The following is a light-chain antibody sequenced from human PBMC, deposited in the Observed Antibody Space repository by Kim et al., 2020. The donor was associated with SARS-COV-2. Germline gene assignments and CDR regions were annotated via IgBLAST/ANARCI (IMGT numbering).Light chain of an antibody. CDR3: KQGYST. Sequence: DIQMTQSPSSLSASVGDRVTITCRASQSISTYLNWYQQKPGKAPKLLIYGASNLPSGVPSRFSGSGSGTDFTLTNSTLQPEDFGTYYCKQGYSTFGQGTKLEIK. CDR1: QSISTY. CDR2: GAS. V-gene: IGKV1-39*01. J-gene: IGKJ2*01.